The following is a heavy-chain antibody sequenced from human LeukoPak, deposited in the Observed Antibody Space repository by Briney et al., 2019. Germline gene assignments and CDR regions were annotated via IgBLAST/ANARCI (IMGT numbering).Heavy chain of an antibody. CDR3: ARVKGSGYRNSIDY. CDR2: INWNGGST. Sequence: GGSLRLSXAASGFTFDDYAMNWVRQAPGKGLEWVSGINWNGGSTYYRDSVKGRFTISRDNAKNSLYLQMNSLRAEDTALYYCARVKGSGYRNSIDYWGQGTLVTVSS. CDR1: GFTFDDYA. J-gene: IGHJ4*02. D-gene: IGHD3-3*01. V-gene: IGHV3-20*04.